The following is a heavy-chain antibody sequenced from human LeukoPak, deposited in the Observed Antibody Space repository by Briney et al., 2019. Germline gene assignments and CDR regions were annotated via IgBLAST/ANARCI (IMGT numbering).Heavy chain of an antibody. J-gene: IGHJ3*02. V-gene: IGHV1-24*01. CDR3: ATTGTTEVRDDAFDI. Sequence: ASVKVSCKVSGYTLTELSMHWVRQAPGKGLEWMGGFDPEDGETIYAQKFQGRVTMTEDTSTDTAYMELSSLRSEDTAVYYCATTGTTEVRDDAFDIWGQGTMVTVSS. CDR1: GYTLTELS. D-gene: IGHD1-1*01. CDR2: FDPEDGET.